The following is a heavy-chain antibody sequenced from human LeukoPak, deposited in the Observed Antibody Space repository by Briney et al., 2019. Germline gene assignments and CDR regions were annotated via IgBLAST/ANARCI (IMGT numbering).Heavy chain of an antibody. CDR1: GFTFSSYG. D-gene: IGHD2-2*01. V-gene: IGHV3-30*18. J-gene: IGHJ4*02. CDR2: ISYDGSNK. Sequence: GGSLRLSCAASGFTFSSYGMHWVRQAPGKGLEGVAVISYDGSNKYYADSVKGRFTISRDNSKNTLYLQMNSLRAEDTAVYYCAKVVDLVVVPAALDYWGQGTLVTVSS. CDR3: AKVVDLVVVPAALDY.